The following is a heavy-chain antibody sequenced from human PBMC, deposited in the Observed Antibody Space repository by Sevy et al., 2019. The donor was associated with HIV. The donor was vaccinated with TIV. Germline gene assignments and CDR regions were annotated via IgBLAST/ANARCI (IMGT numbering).Heavy chain of an antibody. J-gene: IGHJ6*02. CDR2: IRYDGSNK. D-gene: IGHD3-3*01. CDR1: GFTLSSYG. Sequence: GSLILSCAASGFTLSSYGMHWVRRAPGKGLEWVAVIRYDGSNKYYADSVKGRFTISRDNSKNTLYLQMNSLRAEDTAVYYCAGDRLGITISAEWGGGMDVWGQGTTVTVSS. V-gene: IGHV3-33*01. CDR3: AGDRLGITISAEWGGGMDV.